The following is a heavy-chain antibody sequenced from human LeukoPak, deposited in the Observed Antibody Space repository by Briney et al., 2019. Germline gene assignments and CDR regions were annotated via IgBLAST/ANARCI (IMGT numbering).Heavy chain of an antibody. CDR2: ISSSGSTI. D-gene: IGHD5-24*01. V-gene: IGHV3-11*04. J-gene: IGHJ3*02. Sequence: PGGSLRLSCAASGFTFSDYYMSWIRQAPGKGLEWVSYISSSGSTIYYADSVKGRFTISRDNAKNSLYLQMNSLRAEDTAVYYCARDQGDGYNYYAFDIWGQGTMVTVSS. CDR3: ARDQGDGYNYYAFDI. CDR1: GFTFSDYY.